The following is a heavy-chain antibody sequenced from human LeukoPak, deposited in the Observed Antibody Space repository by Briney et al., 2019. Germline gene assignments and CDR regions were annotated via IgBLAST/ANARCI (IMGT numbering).Heavy chain of an antibody. V-gene: IGHV1-69*05. CDR2: IIPIFGTA. Sequence: SVKVSCKASGGTFSSYAISWVRQAPGQGLEWMGRIIPIFGTANYAQKFQGRVTITTDESTSTAYMELSSLRSEDTAVYYCARRRVSSGLIFDYWGQGTLVTVSS. D-gene: IGHD6-19*01. J-gene: IGHJ4*02. CDR3: ARRRVSSGLIFDY. CDR1: GGTFSSYA.